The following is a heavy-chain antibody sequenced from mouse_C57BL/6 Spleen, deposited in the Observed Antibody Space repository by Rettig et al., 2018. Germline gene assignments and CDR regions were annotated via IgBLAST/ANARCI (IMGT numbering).Heavy chain of an antibody. Sequence: VKQSHGKSLEWIGDINPNNGGTIYNQKFKGKATLTVDKSSSTAYMELRSLTSEDTAVYYCARDYSNYGEYYFDYWGQGTTLTVSS. D-gene: IGHD2-5*01. V-gene: IGHV1-18*01. CDR2: INPNNGGT. J-gene: IGHJ2*01. CDR3: ARDYSNYGEYYFDY.